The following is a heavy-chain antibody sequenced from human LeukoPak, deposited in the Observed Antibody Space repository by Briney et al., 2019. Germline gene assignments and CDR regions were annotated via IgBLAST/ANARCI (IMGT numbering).Heavy chain of an antibody. CDR3: AKDDSSGYYLFDY. CDR1: GFTFSNYV. Sequence: PGGSLRLSCAASGFTFSNYVMGWVRQAPGKGLEWVSGISWNSGSIGYADSVKGRFTISRDNAKNSLYLQMNSLRAEDTALYYCAKDDSSGYYLFDYWGQGTLVTVSS. D-gene: IGHD3-22*01. CDR2: ISWNSGSI. J-gene: IGHJ4*02. V-gene: IGHV3-9*01.